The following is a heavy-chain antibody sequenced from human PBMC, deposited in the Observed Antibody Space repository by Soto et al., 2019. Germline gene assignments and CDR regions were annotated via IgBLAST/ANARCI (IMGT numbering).Heavy chain of an antibody. J-gene: IGHJ4*02. V-gene: IGHV3-23*01. CDR2: ISGSGGST. CDR1: GFTFSSYA. D-gene: IGHD3-10*01. CDR3: AKGGFRGVIILLFFDY. Sequence: GGSLRLSCAASGFTFSSYAMSWVRQAPGKGLEWVSAISGSGGSTYYADSVKGRFTISRDNSKNTLYLQMNSLRAEDTAVYYCAKGGFRGVIILLFFDYRAQRTPVTVSS.